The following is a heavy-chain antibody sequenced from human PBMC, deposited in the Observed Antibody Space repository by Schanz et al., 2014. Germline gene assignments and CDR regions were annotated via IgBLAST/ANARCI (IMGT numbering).Heavy chain of an antibody. CDR2: ITRQGTT. D-gene: IGHD3-22*01. CDR1: GFTFSSYA. CDR3: AKDPNLFRDSSGYYYSPFDY. Sequence: VQLVDSGGGLVKPGGSLRLSCAGSGFTFSSYAMSWVRQTPGKGLEWVSGITRQGTTYYADFVKGRFSISRDLSSNTLYLQVNSLRPEDTAKYFCAKDPNLFRDSSGYYYSPFDYWGQGTLVAVSS. J-gene: IGHJ4*02. V-gene: IGHV3-23*04.